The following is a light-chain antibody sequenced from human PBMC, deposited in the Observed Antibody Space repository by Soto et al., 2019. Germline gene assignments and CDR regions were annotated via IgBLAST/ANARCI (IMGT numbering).Light chain of an antibody. V-gene: IGLV1-40*01. CDR1: SSNIGAGYN. CDR2: GNS. Sequence: QLVLTQPPSVSGAPGQTVTISCTGSSSNIGAGYNVHWYQQLPGTAPKLLIYGNSNRPSGVPDRFSGSKSGTSASLAITGLQAEDECDYYCQSYDSSLSAVVFGGGTKLTVL. CDR3: QSYDSSLSAVV. J-gene: IGLJ2*01.